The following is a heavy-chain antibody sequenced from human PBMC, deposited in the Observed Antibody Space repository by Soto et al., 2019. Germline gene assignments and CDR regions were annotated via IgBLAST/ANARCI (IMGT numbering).Heavy chain of an antibody. D-gene: IGHD6-13*01. CDR3: ARVRGYSSSWYYFDY. Sequence: SETLSLTCTVSGGSISSGGYYWSWIRQHPGKGLEWIGYIYYSGSTYYNPSLKSRVTISVDTSKNQFSLKLSSVTAADTAVYYCARVRGYSSSWYYFDYWGQGTLVTVSS. V-gene: IGHV4-31*03. CDR2: IYYSGST. CDR1: GGSISSGGYY. J-gene: IGHJ4*02.